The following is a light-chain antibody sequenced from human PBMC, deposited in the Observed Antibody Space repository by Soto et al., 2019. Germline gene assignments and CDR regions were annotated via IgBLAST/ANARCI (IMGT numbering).Light chain of an antibody. Sequence: DIQMTQAPSTLSASVGDRVTIPCRASQSISSWVAWYQQKPGTAPKLLIYDASSLESGVPSRFSGSGSGTEFTLTISSLQPDEFATYCCQQYNSYSPDFGGGTKVDIK. CDR1: QSISSW. V-gene: IGKV1-5*01. CDR2: DAS. J-gene: IGKJ4*01. CDR3: QQYNSYSPD.